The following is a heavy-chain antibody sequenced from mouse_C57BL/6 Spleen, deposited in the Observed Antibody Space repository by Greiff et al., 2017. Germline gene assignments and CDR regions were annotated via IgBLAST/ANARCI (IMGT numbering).Heavy chain of an antibody. Sequence: EVQLVESGGGLVQPKGSVKLSCAASGFTFTTYAMHWVSQAPGQGLEWVARIRSKSSSSATYYADSMKDRFTISRNDSQSMLYRQMDNQKTEDTARYYCVRGGLTGPPLAYWGPGTLVTVSA. V-gene: IGHV10-3*01. D-gene: IGHD4-1*01. J-gene: IGHJ3*01. CDR1: GFTFTTYA. CDR2: IRSKSSSSAT. CDR3: VRGGLTGPPLAY.